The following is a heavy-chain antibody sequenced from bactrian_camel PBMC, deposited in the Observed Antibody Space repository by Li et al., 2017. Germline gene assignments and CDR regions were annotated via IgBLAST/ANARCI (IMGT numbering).Heavy chain of an antibody. V-gene: IGHV3S55*01. CDR2: INSDGQI. J-gene: IGHJ4*01. Sequence: VQLVESGGGSVQAGGSLRLSCAASGFTFSRYCMGWFRQAPGKAREGVAAINSDGQIVYAESVKGRFTISNDKAKNTQYLQMNSLKPEDSAVYTRAAERPGFLCPSAFEYSGHWAANYWGQGTQVTVS. CDR3: AAERPGFLCPSAFEYSGHWAANY. CDR1: GFTFSRYC. D-gene: IGHD2*01.